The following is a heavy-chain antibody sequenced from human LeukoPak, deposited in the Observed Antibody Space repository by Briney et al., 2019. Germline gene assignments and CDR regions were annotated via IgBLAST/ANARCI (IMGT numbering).Heavy chain of an antibody. D-gene: IGHD3-3*01. V-gene: IGHV1-24*01. CDR1: GYTLTELS. J-gene: IGHJ6*02. CDR2: FDPEDGET. Sequence: GASVKVSCKVSGYTLTELSMHWVRQAPGKGLEWMGGFDPEDGETIYAQKFQGRVTMTEDTSTGTAYMELSSLRSEDTAVYYCATSGTVLRFLEWLLFPGLYGMDVWGQGTTVTVSS. CDR3: ATSGTVLRFLEWLLFPGLYGMDV.